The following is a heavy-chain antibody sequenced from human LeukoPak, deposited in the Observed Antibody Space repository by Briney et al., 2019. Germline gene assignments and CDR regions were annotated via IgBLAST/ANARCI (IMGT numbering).Heavy chain of an antibody. V-gene: IGHV3-30*02. Sequence: PGGSLRLSCAASGFTFSSFGIHWVRQAPGKGLEWVAFIRHDGSNKYFVDSVKGRFTISRDNSKNMLYLQMNSLRVDDTAVYFCARDHHGTGSYFEYWGQGILVTVSS. J-gene: IGHJ4*02. CDR3: ARDHHGTGSYFEY. CDR2: IRHDGSNK. D-gene: IGHD3-10*01. CDR1: GFTFSSFG.